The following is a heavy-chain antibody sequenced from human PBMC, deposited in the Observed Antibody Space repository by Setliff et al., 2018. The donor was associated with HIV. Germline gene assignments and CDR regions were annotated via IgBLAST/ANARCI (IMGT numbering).Heavy chain of an antibody. J-gene: IGHJ3*02. CDR2: IKSDGRVT. Sequence: GGSLRLSCAASGFTFNSYWMHWVRQAPGKGLEWVSHIKSDGRVTRYADSVKGRFTISRDNAKNTLYLQMNSLRVEDTAVYYCVREFVAGGRSHAAFDIWGQGTMVTVSS. CDR3: VREFVAGGRSHAAFDI. V-gene: IGHV3-74*01. D-gene: IGHD1-26*01. CDR1: GFTFNSYW.